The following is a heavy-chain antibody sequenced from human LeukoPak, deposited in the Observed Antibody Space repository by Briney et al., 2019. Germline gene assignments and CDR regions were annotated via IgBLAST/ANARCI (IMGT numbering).Heavy chain of an antibody. J-gene: IGHJ3*02. Sequence: PGRSLRLSCAASGFTFSSYAMHWVRQAPGKGLEWVAVISYDGSNKYYADSVKGRFTISRDNSKNTLYLQMNSLRAEDTAVYYCAGGRSSGPPDAFDIWGQGTMVTVSS. CDR2: ISYDGSNK. CDR3: AGGRSSGPPDAFDI. CDR1: GFTFSSYA. D-gene: IGHD3-22*01. V-gene: IGHV3-30-3*01.